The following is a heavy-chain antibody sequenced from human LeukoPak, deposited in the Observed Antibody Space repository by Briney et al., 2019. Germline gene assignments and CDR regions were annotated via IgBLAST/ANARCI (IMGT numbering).Heavy chain of an antibody. CDR3: ASPHSSSWYTVHY. Sequence: GGSLRLSCAASGFTFSSYWMSWVRQAPGKGLEWVANIKQDGSEKYYVDSVKGRFTISRDNAKNSLYLQMNSLRAEDTAVYYCASPHSSSWYTVHYWGQGTLVTVSS. CDR2: IKQDGSEK. CDR1: GFTFSSYW. V-gene: IGHV3-7*01. D-gene: IGHD6-13*01. J-gene: IGHJ4*02.